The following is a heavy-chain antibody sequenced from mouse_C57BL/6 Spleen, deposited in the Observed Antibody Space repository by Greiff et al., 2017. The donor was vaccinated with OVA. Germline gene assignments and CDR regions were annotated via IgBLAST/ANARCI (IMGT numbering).Heavy chain of an antibody. CDR3: ARRGSSNYFDY. CDR1: GYTFTSYW. Sequence: QVQLQQSGAELVRPGSSVKLSCKASGYTFTSYWMDWVKQRPGQGLEWIGNIYPSDSEPHYNQKFKDKATLTVDKYASTAYMQLSSLTSEDSAVYYCARRGSSNYFDYWGQGTTLTVSS. CDR2: IYPSDSEP. V-gene: IGHV1-61*01. D-gene: IGHD1-1*01. J-gene: IGHJ2*01.